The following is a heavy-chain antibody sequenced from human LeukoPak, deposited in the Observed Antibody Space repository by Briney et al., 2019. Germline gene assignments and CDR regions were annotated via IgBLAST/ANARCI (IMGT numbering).Heavy chain of an antibody. Sequence: PGGSLRLSCAASGFTFSSYAMSWVRQAPGKGLEWVSAISGSGGSTYYADSVKGRFTISRDNSKNTLYLQMNSLTVDDTAVYFCAKERQTGDYFTIDYWGQGTLVTVSS. CDR1: GFTFSSYA. D-gene: IGHD4-17*01. V-gene: IGHV3-23*01. J-gene: IGHJ4*02. CDR2: ISGSGGST. CDR3: AKERQTGDYFTIDY.